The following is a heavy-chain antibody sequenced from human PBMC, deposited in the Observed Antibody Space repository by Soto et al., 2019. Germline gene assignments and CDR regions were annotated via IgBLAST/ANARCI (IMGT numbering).Heavy chain of an antibody. D-gene: IGHD3-9*01. CDR2: INPNSGDT. J-gene: IGHJ6*02. CDR1: GYIFTGYH. V-gene: IGHV1-2*02. Sequence: ASVKVSCKASGYIFTGYHIHWVRQAPGRGLEWMGWINPNSGDTEYEQNFQGRVTMTRDTSFNLVYMEMSGLMSDDTAVYYCAIDARGTRGFDEMDIWGQGTTVTVSS. CDR3: AIDARGTRGFDEMDI.